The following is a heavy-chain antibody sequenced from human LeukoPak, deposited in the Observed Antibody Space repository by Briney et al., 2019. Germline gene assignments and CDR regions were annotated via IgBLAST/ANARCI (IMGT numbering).Heavy chain of an antibody. D-gene: IGHD6-13*01. CDR2: ISYDGSNK. CDR3: ARVKRYSSSWYDPSY. Sequence: QSGGSLRLSCAASGFTFSSYAMHWVRQAPGKGLEWVAVISYDGSNKYYADSVKGRFTISRDNSKNTLYLQMNSLRAEDTAVYYCARVKRYSSSWYDPSYWGQGTLVTVS. CDR1: GFTFSSYA. J-gene: IGHJ4*02. V-gene: IGHV3-30*04.